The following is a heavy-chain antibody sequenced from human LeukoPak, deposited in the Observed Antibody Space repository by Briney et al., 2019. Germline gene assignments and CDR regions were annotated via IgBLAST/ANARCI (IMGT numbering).Heavy chain of an antibody. Sequence: TPETLSLTCTASGGSISNHYWSWIRQPAERGLEWIGRIYNSGNTNYNPSLKSRVTMSVDTSKNQFSLKLSSVTAADTAVYFCARDLAGRKQQLGWFDPWGQGTLVTVSS. D-gene: IGHD6-13*01. V-gene: IGHV4-4*07. J-gene: IGHJ5*02. CDR1: GGSISNHY. CDR2: IYNSGNT. CDR3: ARDLAGRKQQLGWFDP.